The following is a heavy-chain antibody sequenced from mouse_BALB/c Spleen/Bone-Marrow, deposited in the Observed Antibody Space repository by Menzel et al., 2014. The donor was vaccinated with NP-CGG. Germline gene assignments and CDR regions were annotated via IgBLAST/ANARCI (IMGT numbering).Heavy chain of an antibody. CDR2: ISSGGGYT. D-gene: IGHD4-1*01. CDR1: GFTVSTYG. V-gene: IGHV5-6*01. Sequence: VQLKESGGDLVKPGGSLKLSCAASGFTVSTYGMSWVRQTPDKRLEWVATISSGGGYTYYPDSVKGRFTISRDNANNTLYLRMSSLKSEDTAMYYCTRQRNWDHYAMDYWGQGTSVTVSS. J-gene: IGHJ4*01. CDR3: TRQRNWDHYAMDY.